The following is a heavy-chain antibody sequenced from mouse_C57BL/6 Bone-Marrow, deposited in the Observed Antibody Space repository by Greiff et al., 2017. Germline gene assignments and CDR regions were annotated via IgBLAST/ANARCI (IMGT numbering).Heavy chain of an antibody. D-gene: IGHD2-10*01. Sequence: VQLQQSGPELVKPGASVKMSCKASGYTFTDYNMHWVKQSHGKSLEWIGYINPNNGGTSYNQKFKGKATLTVNTSSSTAYMELRSLTSEDAAVYYGARGGVAYHWYFEGWGTGTTVTVAS. V-gene: IGHV1-22*01. J-gene: IGHJ1*03. CDR3: ARGGVAYHWYFEG. CDR2: INPNNGGT. CDR1: GYTFTDYN.